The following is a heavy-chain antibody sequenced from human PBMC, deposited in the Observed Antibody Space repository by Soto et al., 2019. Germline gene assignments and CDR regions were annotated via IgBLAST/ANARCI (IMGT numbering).Heavy chain of an antibody. Sequence: QVQLQESGPGLVKPSETLSLTCTVSGGSISSYYWSWIRQPPGKGLEWIGYIYYSGSTNYNPSLKSRVTTSVDTSKNQCSLKLSSVTAADTAVYYCARLRDFWSGSGGLEWSYYFDYWGQGTLVTVSS. CDR1: GGSISSYY. CDR3: ARLRDFWSGSGGLEWSYYFDY. D-gene: IGHD3-3*01. J-gene: IGHJ4*02. CDR2: IYYSGST. V-gene: IGHV4-59*01.